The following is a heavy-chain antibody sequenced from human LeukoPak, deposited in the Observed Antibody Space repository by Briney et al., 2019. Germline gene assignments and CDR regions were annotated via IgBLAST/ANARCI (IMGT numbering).Heavy chain of an antibody. CDR2: IIPIFGTA. V-gene: IGHV1-69*13. J-gene: IGHJ5*02. Sequence: SVKVSCKASGGTFNSYAISWVRQAPGQGLEWMGGIIPIFGTANYAQKFQGRVTITADESTSTAYMELSSLRSEDTAVYYCARDGAITIFGVVIPNWFDPWGQGTLVTVSS. CDR3: ARDGAITIFGVVIPNWFDP. CDR1: GGTFNSYA. D-gene: IGHD3-3*01.